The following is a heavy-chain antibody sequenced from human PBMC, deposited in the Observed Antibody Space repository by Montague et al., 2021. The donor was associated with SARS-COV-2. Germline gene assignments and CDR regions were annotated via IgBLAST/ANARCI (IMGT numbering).Heavy chain of an antibody. CDR1: GGSLKLDSSY. V-gene: IGHV4-61*02. CDR2: IFSGGSP. Sequence: TLSLTCTISGGSLKLDSSYWSWVRQPSGKGLEWIGRIFSGGSPDYSPSLKSRVAISLDTSNYRFSLRLTSVTAADTAVYFCARGGNSFDDWGQGILVTVSS. J-gene: IGHJ4*02. CDR3: ARGGNSFDD.